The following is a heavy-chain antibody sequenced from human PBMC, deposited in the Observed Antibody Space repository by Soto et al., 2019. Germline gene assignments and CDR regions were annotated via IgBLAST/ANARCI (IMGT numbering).Heavy chain of an antibody. CDR3: ARVAAEAGRLDY. CDR2: IYYSGST. Sequence: SETLSLTCTVSGGSISSYYWSWIRQPPGKGLEWIGYIYYSGSTNYNPSLKSRVTISVDTSKNQFSLKLSSVTAADTAVYYCARVAAEAGRLDYWGQGTLVTVS. V-gene: IGHV4-59*01. CDR1: GGSISSYY. D-gene: IGHD6-13*01. J-gene: IGHJ4*02.